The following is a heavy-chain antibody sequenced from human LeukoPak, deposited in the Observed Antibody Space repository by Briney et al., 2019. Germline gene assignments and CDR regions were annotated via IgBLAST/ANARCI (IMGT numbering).Heavy chain of an antibody. CDR2: INHSGNT. V-gene: IGHV4-34*01. J-gene: IGHJ5*02. CDR3: ARDPYGSGSYYPNWFDP. CDR1: GGSFSDYY. D-gene: IGHD3-10*01. Sequence: SETLSLTCAVYGGSFSDYYWSWVRQPPGKGLEWIGEINHSGNTNYNPSLKSRVTISVDTSKNQFSLKLSSVTAADTAVYYCARDPYGSGSYYPNWFDPWGQGTLVTVSS.